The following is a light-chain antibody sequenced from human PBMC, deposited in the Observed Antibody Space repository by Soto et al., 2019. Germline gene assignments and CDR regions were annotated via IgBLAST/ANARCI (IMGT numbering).Light chain of an antibody. Sequence: DIQMTQYPSSLSASVGDRVTITCQATQDITTFLNWYQHKPGKAPQLLISDASSLEAGVPSRFSGSGSGTDFTLTISSLQPEDFATYYCQQYDNLPLTFGGGTKVDIX. CDR1: QDITTF. CDR3: QQYDNLPLT. CDR2: DAS. V-gene: IGKV1-33*01. J-gene: IGKJ4*01.